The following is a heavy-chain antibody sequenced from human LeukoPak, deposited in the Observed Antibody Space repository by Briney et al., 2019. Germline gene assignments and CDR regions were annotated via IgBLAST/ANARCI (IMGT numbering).Heavy chain of an antibody. CDR3: ARDRSYIVVVPAAITPPQNEAFDI. J-gene: IGHJ3*02. Sequence: PGGSLRLSCAASGLTFSSYSMNWVRQAPGKGLERVSSISSSSSYIYYADSVKGRFTISRDNAKNSLYLQMNSLRAEDTAVYYCARDRSYIVVVPAAITPPQNEAFDIWGQGTMVTVSS. V-gene: IGHV3-21*01. D-gene: IGHD2-2*01. CDR2: ISSSSSYI. CDR1: GLTFSSYS.